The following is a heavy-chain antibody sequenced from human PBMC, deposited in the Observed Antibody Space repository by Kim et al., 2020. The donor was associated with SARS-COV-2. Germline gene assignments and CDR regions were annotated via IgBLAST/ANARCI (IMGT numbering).Heavy chain of an antibody. CDR3: ARRNVGAYNYGHFDY. CDR2: LYYSGST. J-gene: IGHJ4*02. CDR1: GDSISSSDYY. D-gene: IGHD5-18*01. V-gene: IGHV4-39*01. Sequence: SETLSLTCTVSGDSISSSDYYWGWIRQPPGKGLEWIGSLYYSGSTYYNPSLKRRITISVDTSKIQFSLKLSSVTAADTAVYYCARRNVGAYNYGHFDYWGQGTLVTVSS.